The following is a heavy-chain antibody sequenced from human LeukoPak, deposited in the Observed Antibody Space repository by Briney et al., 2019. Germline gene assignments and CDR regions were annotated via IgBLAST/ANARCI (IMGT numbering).Heavy chain of an antibody. CDR3: AKSYSGSYYRPPYAFDI. D-gene: IGHD1-26*01. CDR1: GFTFSSYA. CDR2: ISGSGGST. V-gene: IGHV3-23*01. Sequence: PGGSLRLSCAASGFTFSSYAMSWVRQAPGKGLEWVSAISGSGGSTYYADSVKGRFTISRDNSKNTLYLQMNSLRAEDTAVYYCAKSYSGSYYRPPYAFDIWGQGTMVTVSS. J-gene: IGHJ3*02.